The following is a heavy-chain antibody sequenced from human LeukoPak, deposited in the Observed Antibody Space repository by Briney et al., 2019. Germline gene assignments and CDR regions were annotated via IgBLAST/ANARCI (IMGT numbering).Heavy chain of an antibody. CDR1: GGTFSSYA. D-gene: IGHD4-23*01. CDR3: ARVPGGNDFWFDP. J-gene: IGHJ5*02. V-gene: IGHV1-69*01. CDR2: IIPIFGTA. Sequence: LVKVSCKASGGTFSSYAISWVRQAPGQGLEWMGGIIPIFGTANYAQKFQGRVTITADESTSTAYMELSSLRSEDTAVYYCARVPGGNDFWFDPWGQGTLVTVSS.